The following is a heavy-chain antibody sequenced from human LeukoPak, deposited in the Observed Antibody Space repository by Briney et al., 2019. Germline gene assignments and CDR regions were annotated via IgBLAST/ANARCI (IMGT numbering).Heavy chain of an antibody. Sequence: PSETLSLTCTVSGGSISSSSYYWGWIRQPPGKGLEWIGSIYYSGGTYYNPSLKSRVTISVDTSKNQFSLKLSSVTAADTAVYYCARDRYYDSSLNWFDPWGQGTLVTVSS. J-gene: IGHJ5*02. CDR2: IYYSGGT. V-gene: IGHV4-39*07. CDR3: ARDRYYDSSLNWFDP. CDR1: GGSISSSSYY. D-gene: IGHD3-22*01.